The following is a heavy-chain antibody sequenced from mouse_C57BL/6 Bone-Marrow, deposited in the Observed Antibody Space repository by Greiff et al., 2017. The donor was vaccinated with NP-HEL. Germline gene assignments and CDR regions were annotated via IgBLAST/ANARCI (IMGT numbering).Heavy chain of an antibody. CDR3: ARGIYYDYDVDY. CDR2: ISSGGSYT. D-gene: IGHD2-4*01. Sequence: EVKLVESGGDLVKPGGSLKLSCAASGFTFSSYGMSWVRQTPDKRLEWVATISSGGSYTYYPDSVKGRFTISRDNAKNTLYLQMSSLKSEDTAMYYCARGIYYDYDVDYWGQGTTLTVSS. CDR1: GFTFSSYG. V-gene: IGHV5-6*01. J-gene: IGHJ2*01.